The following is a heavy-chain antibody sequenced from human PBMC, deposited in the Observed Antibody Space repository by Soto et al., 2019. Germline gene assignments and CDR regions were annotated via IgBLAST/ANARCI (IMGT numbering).Heavy chain of an antibody. CDR3: ARGSYYTFWSGSKPNPLDV. D-gene: IGHD3-3*01. J-gene: IGHJ6*02. V-gene: IGHV3-30-3*01. Sequence: AGGSLRLSCAASGFTFNSYAMHWVRQAPGKGLEWLTIISYDGSNTYYADSVKGRFTVSRDTSKNTLYLQMNSLRPEETAVYYCARGSYYTFWSGSKPNPLDVWGQGATVTVSS. CDR1: GFTFNSYA. CDR2: ISYDGSNT.